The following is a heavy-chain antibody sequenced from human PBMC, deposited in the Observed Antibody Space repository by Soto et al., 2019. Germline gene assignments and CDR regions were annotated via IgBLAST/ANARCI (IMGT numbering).Heavy chain of an antibody. V-gene: IGHV1-69*13. CDR2: IIPIFGTA. CDR3: ARSRIAVAGTLGDWFDP. D-gene: IGHD6-19*01. J-gene: IGHJ5*02. CDR1: GGTFSIYA. Sequence: SVKVSCKASGGTFSIYAIGGVRQSPLRGLEWMGGIIPIFGTANYAQKFQGRVTITADESTSTAYMELSSLRSEDTAVYYCARSRIAVAGTLGDWFDPWGQGTLVTVSS.